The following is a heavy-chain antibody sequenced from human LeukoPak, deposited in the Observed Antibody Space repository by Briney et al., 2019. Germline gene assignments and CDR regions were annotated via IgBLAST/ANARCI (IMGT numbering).Heavy chain of an antibody. CDR2: IYYSGST. V-gene: IGHV4-39*01. D-gene: IGHD3-9*01. CDR3: ARVQSTGFSWDY. J-gene: IGHJ4*02. CDR1: GGSISSSSYY. Sequence: SETLSLTCTVSGGSISSSSYYWGWIRQPPGKGLEWVGSIYYSGSTYYNPSLKSRVTISVDTSKNQFSLKLSSVTAADTAVYYCARVQSTGFSWDYWGQGTLVTVSS.